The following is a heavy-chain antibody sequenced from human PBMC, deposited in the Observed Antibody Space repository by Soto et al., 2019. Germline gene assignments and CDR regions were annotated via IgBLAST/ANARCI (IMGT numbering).Heavy chain of an antibody. V-gene: IGHV4-34*01. Sequence: PSETLSLTCTVYGGSFSCYYWSWIRQPPGKGLEWIGEINHSGSTNYNPSLKSRVTISVDTSKNQFSLKLSSVTAADTAVYYCARFRGVRAVRPYYFDYWGQGTLVTV. J-gene: IGHJ4*02. D-gene: IGHD3-10*01. CDR3: ARFRGVRAVRPYYFDY. CDR1: GGSFSCYY. CDR2: INHSGST.